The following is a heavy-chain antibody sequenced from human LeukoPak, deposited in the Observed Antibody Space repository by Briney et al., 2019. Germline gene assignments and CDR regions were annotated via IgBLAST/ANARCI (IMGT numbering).Heavy chain of an antibody. CDR2: IDSSGITI. J-gene: IGHJ4*02. Sequence: GGSLRLSCAGSGFPFSSYEMNWLRQAPGKGLEWVSHIDSSGITIYYGDSVKGRFTISRDSAKNSIYLQMDSLRVEDTAIYYCARDPVGDLLDYWGQGTPVTVSS. V-gene: IGHV3-48*03. CDR1: GFPFSSYE. D-gene: IGHD4-17*01. CDR3: ARDPVGDLLDY.